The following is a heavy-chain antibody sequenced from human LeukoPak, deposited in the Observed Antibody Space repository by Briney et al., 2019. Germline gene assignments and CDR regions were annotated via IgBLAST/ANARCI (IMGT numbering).Heavy chain of an antibody. Sequence: GRSLRPSCAASGFTFSSYAMHWVRQAPGKGLEWVAVISYDGSNKYYADSVKGRFTISRGNSKNTLYLQMNSLRAEDTAVYYCARDRGYSYGPFDYWGQGTLVTVSS. CDR3: ARDRGYSYGPFDY. D-gene: IGHD5-18*01. J-gene: IGHJ4*02. CDR1: GFTFSSYA. CDR2: ISYDGSNK. V-gene: IGHV3-30*04.